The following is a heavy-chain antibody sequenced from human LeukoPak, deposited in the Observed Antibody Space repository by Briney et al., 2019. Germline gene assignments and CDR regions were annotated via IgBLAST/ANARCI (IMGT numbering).Heavy chain of an antibody. CDR1: GFTFSSYS. J-gene: IGHJ4*02. Sequence: GGSLRLSCAASGFTFSSYSMNWVRQAPGKGLEWVSYISSSGGTICYADSVKGRFTISRDNAKNSLYLQMNSLRAEDTALYYCAREGSYYFDSWGQGTLVTVSS. CDR2: ISSSGGTI. D-gene: IGHD1-26*01. V-gene: IGHV3-48*04. CDR3: AREGSYYFDS.